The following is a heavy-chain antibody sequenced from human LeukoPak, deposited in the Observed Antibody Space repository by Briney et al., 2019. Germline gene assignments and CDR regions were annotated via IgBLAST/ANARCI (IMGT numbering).Heavy chain of an antibody. Sequence: GGSLRLSCAASGFIFSHYGMHWVRQAPGKGLEWVAVIWSDGSNRFYADSVKGRFTISRDNSQNTMFLEINSLRAEDTAMYYCARDAQRGFDYSNSLQYWGQGILVTVSS. CDR3: ARDAQRGFDYSNSLQY. V-gene: IGHV3-33*01. J-gene: IGHJ4*01. CDR2: IWSDGSNR. D-gene: IGHD4-11*01. CDR1: GFIFSHYG.